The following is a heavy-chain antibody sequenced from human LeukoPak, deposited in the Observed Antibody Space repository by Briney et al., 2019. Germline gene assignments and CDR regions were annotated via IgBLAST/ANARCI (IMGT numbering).Heavy chain of an antibody. J-gene: IGHJ4*02. V-gene: IGHV4-39*02. CDR2: IYSGGET. CDR1: GDSISSSHYY. CDR3: VRDYSNFVQGD. Sequence: PSETLSLTCTVSGDSISSSHYYWGWIRQSPGKGLAWIGSIYSGGETHYNPSLNSRVTIFLDTSKNRFSLNPISVTATDTAVYYCVRDYSNFVQGDWGQGTLVTVSS. D-gene: IGHD4-11*01.